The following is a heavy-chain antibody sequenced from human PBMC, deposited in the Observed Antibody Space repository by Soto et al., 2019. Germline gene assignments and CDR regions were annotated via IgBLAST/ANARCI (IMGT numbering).Heavy chain of an antibody. V-gene: IGHV3-23*01. J-gene: IGHJ6*03. CDR1: GFTFSSYA. D-gene: IGHD7-27*01. CDR3: AKCSLGRIYFFYYIGV. Sequence: EVQLLESGGGLVQPGGSLRLSCAASGFTFSSYAMTWVRQAPGKGLEWVSDISGSGGGTYYADSVKGRFTISRDNSKNTLYLQVNSLRGEETAGYYWAKCSLGRIYFFYYIGVWGKGTPVTVS. CDR2: ISGSGGGT.